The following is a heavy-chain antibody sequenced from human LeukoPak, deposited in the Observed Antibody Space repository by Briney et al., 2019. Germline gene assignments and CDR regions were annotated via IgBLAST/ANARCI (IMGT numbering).Heavy chain of an antibody. CDR1: GGSISSYY. V-gene: IGHV4-59*01. Sequence: SETLSLTCTVSGGSISSYYWSWIRQPPGKGLEWMGYIYYSGSTNYNPSLKSRVTISVDTSKNQFSLKLSSVTAADTAVYYCARDNASKYSSSWYPAFDIWGQGTMVTVSS. CDR2: IYYSGST. CDR3: ARDNASKYSSSWYPAFDI. D-gene: IGHD6-13*01. J-gene: IGHJ3*02.